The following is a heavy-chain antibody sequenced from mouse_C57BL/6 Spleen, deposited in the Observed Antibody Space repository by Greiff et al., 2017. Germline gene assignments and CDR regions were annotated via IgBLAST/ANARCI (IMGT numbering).Heavy chain of an antibody. Sequence: EVKLMESGGGLVQPGGSLSLSCAASGFTFTDYYMSWVRQPPGKALEWLGFIRNKANGYTTEYSASVKGRFTISRDNSQSILYLQMNALRAEDSATYYCARYNNWDVGGFAYWGQGTLVTVSA. CDR3: ARYNNWDVGGFAY. CDR2: IRNKANGYTT. D-gene: IGHD4-1*02. CDR1: GFTFTDYY. J-gene: IGHJ3*01. V-gene: IGHV7-3*01.